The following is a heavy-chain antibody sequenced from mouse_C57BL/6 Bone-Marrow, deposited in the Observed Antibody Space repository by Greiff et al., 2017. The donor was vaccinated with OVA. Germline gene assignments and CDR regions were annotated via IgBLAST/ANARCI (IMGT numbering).Heavy chain of an antibody. V-gene: IGHV14-2*01. CDR1: GFNIKDYY. D-gene: IGHD2-5*01. CDR3: ARDSNWYFEV. J-gene: IGHJ1*03. Sequence: EVQLPESGAELVQPGASVKLSCTASGFNIKDYYMHWVTQRTEQGLEWIGRIAPEDGEPKSAPKFPGKATITADTSSNTAYLQLSSLTSEDTAVYYCARDSNWYFEVWGTGTTVTVSS. CDR2: IAPEDGEP.